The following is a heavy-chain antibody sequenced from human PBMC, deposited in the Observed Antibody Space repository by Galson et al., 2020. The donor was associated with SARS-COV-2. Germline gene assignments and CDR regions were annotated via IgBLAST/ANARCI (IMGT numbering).Heavy chain of an antibody. CDR2: RNPTTGNT. D-gene: IGHD6-19*01. CDR1: VYTTTSYD. Sequence: SVTLSCTASVYTTTSYDINWLRQATGEGREWMRWRNPTTGNTAKAQKLQGRVTMTRNTPISTAYMELSSLRSEDTGVYYCARAPISSGWYEENSRNNWFDPWGQGTLVTVSS. CDR3: ARAPISSGWYEENSRNNWFDP. V-gene: IGHV1-8*01. J-gene: IGHJ5*02.